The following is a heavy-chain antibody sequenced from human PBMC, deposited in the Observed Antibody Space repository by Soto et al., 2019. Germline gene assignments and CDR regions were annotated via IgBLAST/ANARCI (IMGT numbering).Heavy chain of an antibody. V-gene: IGHV3-30-3*01. Sequence: QVQLVESGGGVVRPGRSLRLSCAASGFTLSSYAMYWVRQAPGKGLEWVAFISFDGNNGYADSVKGRFTISRDNSKNTVYLQMNSLRGEDTAVYYCGRDRSDVWGQGTLVTVSS. CDR1: GFTLSSYA. CDR3: GRDRSDV. J-gene: IGHJ4*02. CDR2: ISFDGNNG.